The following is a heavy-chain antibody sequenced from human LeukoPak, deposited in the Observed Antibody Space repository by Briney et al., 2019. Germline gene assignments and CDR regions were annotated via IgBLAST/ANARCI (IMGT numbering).Heavy chain of an antibody. Sequence: SETLSLTCTVSGGSISSYYWSWIRQPPGKGLEWIGYIYYSGSTNYNPSLKSRVTISVDTSKNQFSLKLSSVTAADTAVYYCARLAAAGTPDYWGQGTLVTVSP. D-gene: IGHD6-13*01. CDR2: IYYSGST. CDR1: GGSISSYY. J-gene: IGHJ4*02. CDR3: ARLAAAGTPDY. V-gene: IGHV4-59*08.